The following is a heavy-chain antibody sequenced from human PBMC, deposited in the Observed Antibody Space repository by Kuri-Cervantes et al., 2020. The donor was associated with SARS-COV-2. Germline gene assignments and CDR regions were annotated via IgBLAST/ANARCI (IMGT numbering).Heavy chain of an antibody. CDR3: ARATYYYDSSGYYSDY. J-gene: IGHJ4*02. CDR1: GGSFRGYY. V-gene: IGHV4-34*01. CDR2: INHSGST. D-gene: IGHD3-22*01. Sequence: SETLSLTCAVYGGSFRGYYWSWIRQPPGKGLEWIGEINHSGSTNYNPSLKSRVTISVDTSKNQFSLKLSSVTAADTAVYYCARATYYYDSSGYYSDYWGQGTLVTVSS.